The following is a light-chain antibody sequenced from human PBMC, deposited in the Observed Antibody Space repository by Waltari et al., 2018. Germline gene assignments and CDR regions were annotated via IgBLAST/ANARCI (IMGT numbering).Light chain of an antibody. Sequence: SALTHPASVSGSPGHSITIACTGTRTDLGAYNFVSWYQKNPGKAPKVMIYDVNKRPSGVSSRFSGSKSGNTASLTISGLQAEDEADYYCSSYTTGSTRYVFGSGTKVTVL. CDR2: DVN. J-gene: IGLJ1*01. CDR3: SSYTTGSTRYV. V-gene: IGLV2-14*03. CDR1: RTDLGAYNF.